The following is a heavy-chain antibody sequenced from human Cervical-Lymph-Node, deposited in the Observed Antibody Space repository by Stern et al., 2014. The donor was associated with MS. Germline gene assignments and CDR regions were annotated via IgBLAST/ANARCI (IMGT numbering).Heavy chain of an antibody. V-gene: IGHV3-30-3*01. CDR1: GFTFSSFA. D-gene: IGHD1-1*01. CDR2: ISHNGSTT. J-gene: IGHJ4*02. CDR3: ASRGTPFDVTSINEY. Sequence: VHLVESGGGVVQPGRSLRLSCAASGFTFSSFAMHWVRQAPGKGLEWVAVISHNGSTTYYADSVKGRFTISRDNSKDTVFLQMNSLRPEDTAVYYCASRGTPFDVTSINEYWGQGTLVTVSS.